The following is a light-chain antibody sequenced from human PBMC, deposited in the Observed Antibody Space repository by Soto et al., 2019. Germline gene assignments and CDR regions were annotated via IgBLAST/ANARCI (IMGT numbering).Light chain of an antibody. J-gene: IGKJ1*01. CDR3: QQYNSYPWT. CDR2: DAS. CDR1: QSINNR. V-gene: IGKV1-5*01. Sequence: DIQMTQSPFTLSASVGDRVTITCRASQSINNRLAWHQQKPGKAPKVLICDASSLKSGVPSRFSGSGSGIEFTLTISSLQPDDFATYYCQQYNSYPWTFGQGTKVEIK.